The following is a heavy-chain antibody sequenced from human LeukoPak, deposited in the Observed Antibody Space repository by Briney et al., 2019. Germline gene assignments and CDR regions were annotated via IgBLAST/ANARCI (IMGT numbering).Heavy chain of an antibody. D-gene: IGHD4-17*01. J-gene: IGHJ5*02. CDR1: GFTFSSYG. CDR2: IRYDGSNK. Sequence: GGSLRLSCAASGFTFSSYGMHWVRQAPGKGLEWVAFIRYDGSNKYYADSVKGRFTISRDNSKNTLYLQMNSLRAEDTAVYYCAKVIAPNGDDTGREDFDPWGQGTLVTVSS. CDR3: AKVIAPNGDDTGREDFDP. V-gene: IGHV3-30*02.